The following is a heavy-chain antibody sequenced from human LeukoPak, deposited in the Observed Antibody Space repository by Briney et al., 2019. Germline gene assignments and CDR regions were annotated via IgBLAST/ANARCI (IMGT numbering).Heavy chain of an antibody. CDR1: GFTFRNYW. Sequence: GGSLRLSCAASGFTFRNYWMSWVRQAPGKGLEWVANIKQDGNEKYYVDSVEGRFTVSRDNAKNSLYLQMNSLRAEDTAVYYCAREISSWYRTEGRFDPWGQGTLVTVSS. J-gene: IGHJ5*02. V-gene: IGHV3-7*01. CDR2: IKQDGNEK. CDR3: AREISSWYRTEGRFDP. D-gene: IGHD6-13*01.